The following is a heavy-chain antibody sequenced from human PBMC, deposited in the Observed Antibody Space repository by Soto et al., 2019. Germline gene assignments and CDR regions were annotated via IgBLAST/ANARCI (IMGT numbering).Heavy chain of an antibody. V-gene: IGHV1-69*01. CDR3: ARDYDFWSGSDYYYYYGMDV. Sequence: HVQLVQSGAEVKKPGSSVKVSCKASGGTFSSYAISWVRQAPGQGLEWMGGIIPIFGTANYAQKFQGRVTITADESTSTAYMELSSLRSEDTAVYYCARDYDFWSGSDYYYYYGMDVWGQGTTVTVSS. CDR2: IIPIFGTA. D-gene: IGHD3-3*01. CDR1: GGTFSSYA. J-gene: IGHJ6*02.